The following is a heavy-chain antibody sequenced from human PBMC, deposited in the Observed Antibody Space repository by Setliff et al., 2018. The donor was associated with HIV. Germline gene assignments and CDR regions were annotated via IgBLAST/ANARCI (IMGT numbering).Heavy chain of an antibody. CDR2: IDYSGRT. Sequence: SETLSLTCNVSGDSISGHSWTWIRQPPGKGLEWIGSIDYSGRTDKKPSLKSRLRISIDTSKNHFYVNLFSVTAADTAIYYCSRVVYDSGGFCTTARPLYLDLWGRGTLVTVSS. CDR1: GDSISGHS. D-gene: IGHD3-22*01. V-gene: IGHV4-59*11. J-gene: IGHJ2*01. CDR3: SRVVYDSGGFCTTARPLYLDL.